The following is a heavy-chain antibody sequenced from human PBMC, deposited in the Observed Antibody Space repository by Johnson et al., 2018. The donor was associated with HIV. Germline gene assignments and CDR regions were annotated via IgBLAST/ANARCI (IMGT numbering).Heavy chain of an antibody. CDR1: GFTFSSYA. J-gene: IGHJ3*02. V-gene: IGHV3-30*04. D-gene: IGHD2/OR15-2a*01. Sequence: QVQLVESGGGVVQPGRSLRLSCAASGFTFSSYAMHWFRQAPGKGLEWVAVISYDGTDKYYADSVRGRFTISRDNSKNTLYLQMNSLRAEDTAVYYCAKNSAAFDIWGQGTMVTVSS. CDR3: AKNSAAFDI. CDR2: ISYDGTDK.